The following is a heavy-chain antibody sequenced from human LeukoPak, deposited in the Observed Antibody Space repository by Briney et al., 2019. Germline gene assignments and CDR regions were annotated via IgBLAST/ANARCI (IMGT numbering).Heavy chain of an antibody. CDR1: GYTFTSYA. V-gene: IGHV1-2*02. CDR2: INPNSGGT. Sequence: GASVKVSCKASGYTFTSYAMNWVRQAPGQGLEWMGWINPNSGGTNYAQKFQGRVTMTRDTSISTAYMELSRLRSDDTAVYYCARAVAGTRSHYFDYWGQGTLVTVSS. D-gene: IGHD6-19*01. CDR3: ARAVAGTRSHYFDY. J-gene: IGHJ4*02.